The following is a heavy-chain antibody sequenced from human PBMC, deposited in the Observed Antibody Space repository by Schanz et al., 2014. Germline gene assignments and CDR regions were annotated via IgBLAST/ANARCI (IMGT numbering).Heavy chain of an antibody. Sequence: QVQLVESGGGVVQPGRSLRLSCAAYGFTLSSYAMHWVRQAPGKGLEWVAVISYDGSNKYYADSVKGRFTISRDNAKNTLYLQMNSLRAEDTAVYYCARDSMPNYDFLTAYYSIDYWGQGTLVTDSS. V-gene: IGHV3-30-3*01. CDR3: ARDSMPNYDFLTAYYSIDY. J-gene: IGHJ4*02. CDR1: GFTLSSYA. D-gene: IGHD3-9*01. CDR2: ISYDGSNK.